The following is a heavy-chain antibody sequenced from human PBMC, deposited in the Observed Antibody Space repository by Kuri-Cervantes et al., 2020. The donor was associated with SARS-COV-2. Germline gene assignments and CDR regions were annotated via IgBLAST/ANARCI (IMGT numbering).Heavy chain of an antibody. CDR3: AREDAFYDAFDI. D-gene: IGHD3-3*02. J-gene: IGHJ3*02. V-gene: IGHV3-30*14. Sequence: GGSLRLSCAASGFTFSSYAMHWVRQAPGKGLEWVAVISYDGSNKYYADSVKGRFTISRDNSKNTLYLQMGSLRAEDMAVYYCAREDAFYDAFDIWGQGTMVTVSS. CDR1: GFTFSSYA. CDR2: ISYDGSNK.